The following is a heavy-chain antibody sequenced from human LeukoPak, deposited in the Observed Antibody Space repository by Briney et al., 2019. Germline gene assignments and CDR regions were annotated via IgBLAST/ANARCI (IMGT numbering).Heavy chain of an antibody. D-gene: IGHD3-9*01. Sequence: ASVKVSCKASGYTFTSYGISWVRQAPGQGLEWMGWISAYNGNTNYAQKLQGRVTMTTDTSTSTACMELRSLRSDDTAVYYCARVDLGDILTGYGIDYWGQGTLVTVSS. J-gene: IGHJ4*02. CDR2: ISAYNGNT. CDR1: GYTFTSYG. CDR3: ARVDLGDILTGYGIDY. V-gene: IGHV1-18*01.